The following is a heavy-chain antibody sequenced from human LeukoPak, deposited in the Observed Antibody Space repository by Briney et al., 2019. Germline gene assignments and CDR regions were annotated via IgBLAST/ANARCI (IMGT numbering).Heavy chain of an antibody. CDR1: GFTFSSSW. Sequence: PGGSLRLSCAASGFTFSSSWMAWARQAPGKGLEWVGNIKEDGTAKNYVVSVRGRFTISRDNAKNSLYLQMSSLRAEDTAVYYCASSFGSGSYYNVPIDYWGQGTLVTVSS. J-gene: IGHJ4*02. CDR2: IKEDGTAK. D-gene: IGHD3-10*01. V-gene: IGHV3-7*01. CDR3: ASSFGSGSYYNVPIDY.